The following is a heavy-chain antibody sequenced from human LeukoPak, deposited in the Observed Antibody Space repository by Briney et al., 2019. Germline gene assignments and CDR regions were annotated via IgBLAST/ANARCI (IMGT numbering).Heavy chain of an antibody. CDR3: AREITTVAKMGY. CDR2: INPNSGGT. D-gene: IGHD4-23*01. V-gene: IGHV1-2*02. J-gene: IGHJ4*02. CDR1: GYTFTGYY. Sequence: ASVKVSCKASGYTFTGYYMHWVRQAPGQGLEWMGWINPNSGGTNYAQKFQGRVTMTRDTSISTAYMELSRLRSDDTAVYHCAREITTVAKMGYWGQGTLVTVSS.